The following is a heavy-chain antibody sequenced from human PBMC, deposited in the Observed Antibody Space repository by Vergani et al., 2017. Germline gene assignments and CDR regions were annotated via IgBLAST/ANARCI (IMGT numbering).Heavy chain of an antibody. Sequence: QVQLQQWGAGLLKPSETLSLTCAIYGGSFSGYYWSWNRQPPGKGLEWIGEINHSGSTNYNPSLKSRVIISVDTSKNQFSLKLNSVTAADTAVYYCARGLGKWERYDYYYYMDVWGKGTTVTVSS. D-gene: IGHD1-26*01. J-gene: IGHJ6*03. V-gene: IGHV4-34*01. CDR2: INHSGST. CDR1: GGSFSGYY. CDR3: ARGLGKWERYDYYYYMDV.